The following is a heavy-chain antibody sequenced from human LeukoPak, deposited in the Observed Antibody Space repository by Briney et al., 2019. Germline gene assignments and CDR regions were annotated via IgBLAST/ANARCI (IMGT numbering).Heavy chain of an antibody. CDR1: GGSISSYY. J-gene: IGHJ5*02. V-gene: IGHV4-59*01. CDR3: ARVGLRLGESNKWFDP. D-gene: IGHD3-16*01. CDR2: IYHSGST. Sequence: SETLSLTCTVSGGSISSYYWSWIRQPPGKGLEWIGYIYHSGSTNYNPSLKSRVTISVDTSKNQFSLKVSSVTAADTAVYYCARVGLRLGESNKWFDPWGQGTLVTVSS.